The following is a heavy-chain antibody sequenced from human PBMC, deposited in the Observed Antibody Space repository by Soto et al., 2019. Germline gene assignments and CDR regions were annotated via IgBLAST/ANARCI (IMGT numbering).Heavy chain of an antibody. CDR3: ARNKSGGGSYPFDF. Sequence: ESLKISCKASGFIFTSYWLSWVRQMPGKGLEWMGTLNPKDSFANYSPSFRGHVTISPDTSVTTAYLKWSSLKASDTAIYYCARNKSGGGSYPFDFWGQGTLVTVSS. V-gene: IGHV5-10-1*01. D-gene: IGHD3-10*01. CDR1: GFIFTSYW. CDR2: LNPKDSFA. J-gene: IGHJ4*02.